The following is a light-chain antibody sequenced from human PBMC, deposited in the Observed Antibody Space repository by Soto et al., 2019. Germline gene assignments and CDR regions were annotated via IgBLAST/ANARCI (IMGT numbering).Light chain of an antibody. CDR2: GAS. CDR1: QSVSSSY. J-gene: IGKJ5*01. CDR3: QQYGSSPIT. Sequence: EIVLTQSPGALYLSPGERATLSCRASQSVSSSYLAWDQQKPGQAPRLLIYGASRRATGIPDRFSGSGSGTDFNLTISSLEPEDFAVYYCQQYGSSPITFGQGTRLEIK. V-gene: IGKV3-20*01.